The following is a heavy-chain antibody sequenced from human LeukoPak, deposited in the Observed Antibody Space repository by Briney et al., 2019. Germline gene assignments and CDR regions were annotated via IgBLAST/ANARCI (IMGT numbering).Heavy chain of an antibody. V-gene: IGHV4-59*08. D-gene: IGHD2-21*02. Sequence: SETLSLTCTVSGGSISGYYWSWIRQPPGKGLEWIGYIHYSGITNYNPSLKSRVTISVDTSKNQFSLRLSSVTAADTAVYYCARPRAYCGGDCSSYAFDIWGQGTMVTVSS. J-gene: IGHJ3*02. CDR3: ARPRAYCGGDCSSYAFDI. CDR1: GGSISGYY. CDR2: IHYSGIT.